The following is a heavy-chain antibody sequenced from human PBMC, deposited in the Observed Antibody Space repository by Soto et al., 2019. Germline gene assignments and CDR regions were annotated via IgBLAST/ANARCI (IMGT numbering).Heavy chain of an antibody. CDR2: IYYSGST. CDR1: GGSISSYY. J-gene: IGHJ6*02. D-gene: IGHD5-18*01. Sequence: TSETLSLTCTVSGGSISSYYWTWIRQPPGKGLEWIGYIYYSGSTNYNPSLKSRVTISVDTSKNQFSLKLSSVTAADTAVYYCARVGGYSYYYYGMDVWGQGTTVTVS. V-gene: IGHV4-59*01. CDR3: ARVGGYSYYYYGMDV.